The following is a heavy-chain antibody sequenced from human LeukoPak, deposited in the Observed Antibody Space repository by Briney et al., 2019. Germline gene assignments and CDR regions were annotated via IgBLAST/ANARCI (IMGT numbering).Heavy chain of an antibody. CDR3: ARVPPGSAAFDI. CDR2: INPNSGGT. Sequence: ASVKVSCKASGYTFTGYYMHWVRQAPGQGLEWMGWINPNSGGTNYAQKFQGRVTMTRDTSISTAYMELSRLRSDDTAVYYCARVPPGSAAFDIWGQGTMVTVSS. V-gene: IGHV1-2*02. J-gene: IGHJ3*02. CDR1: GYTFTGYY. D-gene: IGHD3-10*01.